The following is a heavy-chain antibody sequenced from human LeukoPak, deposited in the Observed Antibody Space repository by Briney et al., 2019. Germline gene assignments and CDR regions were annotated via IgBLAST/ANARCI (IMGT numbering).Heavy chain of an antibody. V-gene: IGHV3-23*01. D-gene: IGHD1-1*01. J-gene: IGHJ4*02. CDR2: SGTGGGT. CDR3: AKRHTNYYFDD. CDR1: GFTFNNYV. Sequence: GGSLRLSCAASGFTFNNYVMSWVRQAPGKGLEWVSTSGTGGGTYYADSVKGRFTISRDNSKNTLYMQMNSLRVEDTAVYYCAKRHTNYYFDDWGQGTLVAVSS.